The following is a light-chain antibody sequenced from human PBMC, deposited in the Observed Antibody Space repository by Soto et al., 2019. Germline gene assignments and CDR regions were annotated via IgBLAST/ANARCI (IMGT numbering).Light chain of an antibody. CDR1: SSNIGAGYD. CDR3: QSYDIVLGGVYV. CDR2: SNI. J-gene: IGLJ1*01. V-gene: IGLV1-40*01. Sequence: QSVLTQPPSVSGAPGQRVTISCTGSSSNIGAGYDIHWYQQVPGRAPKLLIYSNIIRPSGVPDRFSGSKSGTSGSLAITGLQADYEADYYYQSYDIVLGGVYVFGNGTKVTVL.